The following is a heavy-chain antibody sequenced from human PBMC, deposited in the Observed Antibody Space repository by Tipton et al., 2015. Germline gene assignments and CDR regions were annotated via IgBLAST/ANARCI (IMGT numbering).Heavy chain of an antibody. D-gene: IGHD4-23*01. V-gene: IGHV4-59*01. J-gene: IGHJ4*02. CDR2: IQYSGST. CDR3: ARARGRHGGLFDS. Sequence: GLVKPSETLSLTCSVSSDSISKYYWSWIRQPPGKELEWIGYIQYSGSTNYNPSLKSRVTISVDTSKTQFSLKMSSVTASDTAVYYCARARGRHGGLFDSWGQGNLVTVSS. CDR1: SDSISKYY.